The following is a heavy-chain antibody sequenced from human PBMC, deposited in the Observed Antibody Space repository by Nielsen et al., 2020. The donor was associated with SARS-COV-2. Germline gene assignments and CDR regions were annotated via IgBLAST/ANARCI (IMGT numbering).Heavy chain of an antibody. D-gene: IGHD5-12*01. V-gene: IGHV4-31*03. CDR1: GGSISSGVYY. CDR3: ARESSGYDHYNYGMDV. J-gene: IGHJ6*02. CDR2: IYFSGRT. Sequence: SETLSLTCTVSGGSISSGVYYWSWIRHHPGKGLEWIGYIYFSGRTCYNPSLKSRVTISVDTSKNQFSLSLRSVTAADTAAYYCARESSGYDHYNYGMDVWGQGTTVTVSS.